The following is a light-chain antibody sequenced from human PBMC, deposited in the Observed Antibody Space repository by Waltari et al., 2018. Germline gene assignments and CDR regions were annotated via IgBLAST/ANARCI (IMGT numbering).Light chain of an antibody. Sequence: QSALTQPASVSGSPGQSITISCTDVGSYNVVSWYQQYPGKAPKLVFYEFTQRPSGVSTRFAGAKSGNTASLTISGLQGEDEAAYYCCSYAGSSTWVFGGGTKVTVL. CDR2: EFT. J-gene: IGLJ3*02. CDR3: CSYAGSSTWV. V-gene: IGLV2-23*02. CDR1: VGSYNV.